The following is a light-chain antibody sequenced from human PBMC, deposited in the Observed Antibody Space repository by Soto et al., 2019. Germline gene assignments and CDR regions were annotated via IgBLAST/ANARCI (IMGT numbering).Light chain of an antibody. V-gene: IGKV1-8*01. CDR3: QQYYSYPLT. CDR2: AAS. J-gene: IGKJ4*01. Sequence: IRMTPSPSSLSASTGDRVTITCRASQGISSYLAWYQQKPGKAPKLLIYAASTLQSGVPSRFSGSGSGTDFTLTISCLQSEDFATYYCQQYYSYPLTFGGGTKVDIK. CDR1: QGISSY.